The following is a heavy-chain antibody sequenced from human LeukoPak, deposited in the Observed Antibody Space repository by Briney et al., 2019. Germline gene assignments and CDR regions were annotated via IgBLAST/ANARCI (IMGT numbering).Heavy chain of an antibody. CDR1: GGSISSSSYY. D-gene: IGHD5-18*01. J-gene: IGHJ4*02. V-gene: IGHV4-39*01. CDR3: NTRDTAMAQFDY. CDR2: IYYSGST. Sequence: PSETLSLTCTVSGGSISSSSYYWGWIRQPPGKGLEWIGSIYYSGSTYYNPSLKSRFTISVETSKNQFSLKLSSVTAADTAVYYCNTRDTAMAQFDYWGQGTLVTVSS.